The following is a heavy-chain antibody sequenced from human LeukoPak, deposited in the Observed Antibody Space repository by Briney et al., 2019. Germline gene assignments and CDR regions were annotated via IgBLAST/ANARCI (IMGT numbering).Heavy chain of an antibody. D-gene: IGHD6-19*01. CDR2: INPGDSET. Sequence: GESLKISCKGSGYSSTSYWIGWVRQMPGKGLEWMGIINPGDSETKYSPSLRGQVTISADKSISTAYLQWSSLKASDTAMYYCARPGYRSRYFDYWGQGTLVTVSA. CDR3: ARPGYRSRYFDY. J-gene: IGHJ4*02. V-gene: IGHV5-51*01. CDR1: GYSSTSYW.